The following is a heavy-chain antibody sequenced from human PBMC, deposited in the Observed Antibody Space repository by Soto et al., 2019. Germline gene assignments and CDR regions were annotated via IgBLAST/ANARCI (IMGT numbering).Heavy chain of an antibody. CDR3: ANLNYYDSSGYYYPFDY. J-gene: IGHJ4*02. D-gene: IGHD3-22*01. CDR2: ISGSGGST. Sequence: GGSLRLSCAASGFTFSSYAISWVRQAPGKGLEWVSAISGSGGSTYYGDSVKGRFTISRDNSKNTLYLQMNSLRAEDTAVYYCANLNYYDSSGYYYPFDYWGQGTLVTVSS. V-gene: IGHV3-23*01. CDR1: GFTFSSYA.